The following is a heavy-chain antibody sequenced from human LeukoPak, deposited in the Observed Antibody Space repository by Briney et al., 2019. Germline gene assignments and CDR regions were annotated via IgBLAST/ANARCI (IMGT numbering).Heavy chain of an antibody. D-gene: IGHD3-16*01. V-gene: IGHV1-2*02. CDR3: ARCRWDTIGADLYAFDI. CDR1: GYTFTGNY. Sequence: ASVKVSCKASGYTFTGNYMHWVRQAPGQGLEWMGWINPNSGSTNYAQKFQGRVTMTRDTSISTAYMELSRLRSDDTAVYYCARCRWDTIGADLYAFDIWGQGTMVTVSS. CDR2: INPNSGST. J-gene: IGHJ3*02.